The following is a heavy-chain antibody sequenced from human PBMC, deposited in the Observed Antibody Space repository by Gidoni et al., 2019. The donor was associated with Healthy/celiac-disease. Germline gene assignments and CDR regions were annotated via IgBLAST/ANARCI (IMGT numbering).Heavy chain of an antibody. CDR1: GFTFSSYS. Sequence: EVQLVESGGGLVKPGGSLRLSCAASGFTFSSYSMNWVRQAPGKGLEWVSSISSSSSYIYYADSVKGRFTISRDNAKNSLYLQMNSLRAEDTAVYYCARDLSDYVWGSYRYKNWFDPWGQGTLVTVSS. CDR2: ISSSSSYI. CDR3: ARDLSDYVWGSYRYKNWFDP. V-gene: IGHV3-21*01. D-gene: IGHD3-16*02. J-gene: IGHJ5*02.